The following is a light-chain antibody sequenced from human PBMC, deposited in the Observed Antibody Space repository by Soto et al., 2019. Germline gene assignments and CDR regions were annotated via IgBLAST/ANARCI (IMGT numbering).Light chain of an antibody. CDR2: VNSDGSH. J-gene: IGLJ3*02. CDR1: SDHSTYI. Sequence: QLVLTQSPSASASLVASVKLTCTLSSDHSTYIIAWHQQPPEKGPRYLMKVNSDGSHTKGNGIPDRFSGASSGAERYLTISSLQSEDEAVYYCQTWGTGIRVSGGGTKLTVL. CDR3: QTWGTGIRV. V-gene: IGLV4-69*01.